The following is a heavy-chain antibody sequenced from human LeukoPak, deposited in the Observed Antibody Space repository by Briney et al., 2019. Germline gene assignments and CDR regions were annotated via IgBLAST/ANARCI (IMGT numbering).Heavy chain of an antibody. Sequence: QPGGSLRLSCEVSGFIFSNYWISWVRQAPGKGLEWVANINEEGSEKHYVDSVKGRFTISRDNAKNTLYLQMNSLRVEDTAVYYCAKDSEGWDTAMVPLYWGQGTLVTVSS. J-gene: IGHJ4*02. D-gene: IGHD5-18*01. V-gene: IGHV3-7*03. CDR3: AKDSEGWDTAMVPLY. CDR1: GFIFSNYW. CDR2: INEEGSEK.